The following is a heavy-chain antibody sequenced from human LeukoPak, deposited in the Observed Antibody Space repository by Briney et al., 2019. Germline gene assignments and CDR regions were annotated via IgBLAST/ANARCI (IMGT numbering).Heavy chain of an antibody. Sequence: SETLSLTCAVSGASISSSNWWTWVRQPPGKGLEWTGEIYHSGSTNYNPSLKSRVTISVDKSKNQFSLKLSSVTAADTAVYYCAGATPFKIDYWGQGTLVTVSS. V-gene: IGHV4-4*02. CDR3: AGATPFKIDY. CDR2: IYHSGST. J-gene: IGHJ4*02. CDR1: GASISSSNW.